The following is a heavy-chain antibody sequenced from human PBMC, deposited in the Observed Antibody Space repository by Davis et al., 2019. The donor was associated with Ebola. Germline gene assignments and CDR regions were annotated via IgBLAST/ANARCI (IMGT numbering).Heavy chain of an antibody. CDR2: INPSGGNT. Sequence: ASVKVSCKASGYTFSNYYMHWVRQAPGQGLEWMGIINPSGGNTNDAQMFKGRVTMTRDTSTSTVYMELSSLKSEDTAVYFCARQGFTAVATKGFDSWGQGTLVTVSS. J-gene: IGHJ4*02. V-gene: IGHV1-46*01. D-gene: IGHD5-12*01. CDR1: GYTFSNYY. CDR3: ARQGFTAVATKGFDS.